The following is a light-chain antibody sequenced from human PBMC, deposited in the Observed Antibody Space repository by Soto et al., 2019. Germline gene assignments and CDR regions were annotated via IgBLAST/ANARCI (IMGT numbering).Light chain of an antibody. CDR3: QQHGSSPIT. V-gene: IGKV3-20*01. Sequence: IRWTMSPGTLSYLPGERAPLSCRASRSVTNNYLAWHQQKPGQTPRLLIYGASSRATGIPDRFSGSGSGTDFTLSISRLEPEDFAVYYCQQHGSSPITFGQGTRLEIK. CDR1: RSVTNNY. J-gene: IGKJ5*01. CDR2: GAS.